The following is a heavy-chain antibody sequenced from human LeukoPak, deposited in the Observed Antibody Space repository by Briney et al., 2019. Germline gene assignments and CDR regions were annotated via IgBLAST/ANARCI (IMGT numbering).Heavy chain of an antibody. CDR2: INENGRTT. D-gene: IGHD3-3*01. Sequence: GGSLRLSCAASGFTFSSYWMHWVRQAPGKGLVWVSRINENGRTTSYADSVKGRFTISRDNAKNTVYLQMTRPRSEDTAIYYCARDLTMLGTPGDDFDYWGQGSLVTVSS. CDR1: GFTFSSYW. J-gene: IGHJ4*02. CDR3: ARDLTMLGTPGDDFDY. V-gene: IGHV3-74*01.